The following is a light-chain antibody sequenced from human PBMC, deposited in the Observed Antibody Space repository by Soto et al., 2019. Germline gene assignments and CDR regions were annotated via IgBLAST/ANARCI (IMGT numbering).Light chain of an antibody. J-gene: IGKJ1*01. CDR3: QQYNSYST. V-gene: IGKV1-5*01. CDR2: DAS. Sequence: DIQMTQSPSTLSASVGDRVTITCRASQSISSWLAWYQQKPGKAPKLLIYDASSLESGVTSRFSGSGSGTEFTLTISSLQPDNFATYYCQQYNSYSTFGQGTKVEI. CDR1: QSISSW.